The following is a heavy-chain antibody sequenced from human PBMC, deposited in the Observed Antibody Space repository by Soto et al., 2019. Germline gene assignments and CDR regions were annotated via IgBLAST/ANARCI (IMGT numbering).Heavy chain of an antibody. D-gene: IGHD2-2*01. CDR2: VYDSGST. J-gene: IGHJ5*02. CDR3: AKLTCSSGRCYVPVEHWFDP. Sequence: QVQLEESGPGLVKPSETLSLTCTVSGGSISTYYWSWIRQPPGKGLEYIGYVYDSGSTNYNPSLKGRVSISVDTSKNQFSLKVTSPTAAATAIYYCAKLTCSSGRCYVPVEHWFDPWGQGTLVSVSS. V-gene: IGHV4-59*12. CDR1: GGSISTYY.